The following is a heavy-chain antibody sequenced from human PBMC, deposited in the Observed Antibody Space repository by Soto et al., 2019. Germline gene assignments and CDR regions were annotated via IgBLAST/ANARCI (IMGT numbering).Heavy chain of an antibody. J-gene: IGHJ6*02. CDR3: ERHYYGMDV. Sequence: GGSLRLSCAASGFTFSSYWMSWVRQAPGKGLEWVSNIKQNGSETYYVDSVKGRFTISRDNAKNSLYLQMNSLRAEDTAVYYCERHYYGMDVWGQGTTVTVSS. CDR1: GFTFSSYW. D-gene: IGHD6-25*01. CDR2: IKQNGSET. V-gene: IGHV3-7*03.